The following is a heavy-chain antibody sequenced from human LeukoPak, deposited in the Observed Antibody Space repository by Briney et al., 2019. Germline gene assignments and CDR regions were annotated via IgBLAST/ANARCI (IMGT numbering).Heavy chain of an antibody. V-gene: IGHV3-74*01. Sequence: GGSLRLSCAASGFTFSDTWMHWVRQAPGEGLVWVSRIRSDGSDTRYAESVKGRFTISRDNAKNSLYLQMNSLRAEDTAVYYCARGLSATTGTTGFYYFDYWGQGTLVTVSS. CDR2: IRSDGSDT. CDR3: ARGLSATTGTTGFYYFDY. D-gene: IGHD1-1*01. J-gene: IGHJ4*02. CDR1: GFTFSDTW.